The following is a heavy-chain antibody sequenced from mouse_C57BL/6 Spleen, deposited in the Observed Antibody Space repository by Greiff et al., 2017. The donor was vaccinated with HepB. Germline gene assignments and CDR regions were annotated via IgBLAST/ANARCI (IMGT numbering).Heavy chain of an antibody. CDR3: AMGIYDYGFDY. CDR1: GYTFTSYW. CDR2: IHPSDSDT. J-gene: IGHJ2*01. V-gene: IGHV1-74*01. D-gene: IGHD2-4*01. Sequence: QVQLKQPGAELVKPGASVKVSCKASGYTFTSYWMHWVKQRPGQGLEWIGRIHPSDSDTNYNQKFKGKATLTVDKSSSTAYMQLSSLTSEDSAVYYCAMGIYDYGFDYWGQGTTLTVSS.